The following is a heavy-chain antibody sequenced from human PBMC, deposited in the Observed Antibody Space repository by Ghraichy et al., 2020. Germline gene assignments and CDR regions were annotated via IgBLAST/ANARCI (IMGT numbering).Heavy chain of an antibody. D-gene: IGHD3-10*01. V-gene: IGHV4-34*01. J-gene: IGHJ5*02. CDR1: GGSFSGYY. Sequence: ESLNITCAVYGGSFSGYYWSWIRQPPGKGLEWIGEINHSGSTNYNPSLKSRVTISVDTSKNQFSLKLSSVTAADTAVYYCARDRRGSGSYYHNWFDPWGQGTLVTVSS. CDR2: INHSGST. CDR3: ARDRRGSGSYYHNWFDP.